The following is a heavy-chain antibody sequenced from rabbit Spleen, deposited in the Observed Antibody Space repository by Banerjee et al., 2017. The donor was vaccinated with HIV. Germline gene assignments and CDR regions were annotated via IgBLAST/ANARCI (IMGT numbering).Heavy chain of an antibody. CDR1: GFSFNSGYD. V-gene: IGHV1S45*01. CDR3: VREAGYGGYGDANL. D-gene: IGHD6-1*01. J-gene: IGHJ4*01. CDR2: IAGSSSGFT. Sequence: QEQLLESGGGLVQPGGSLKLTCKASGFSFNSGYDMCWVRQAPGKGLEWISCIAGSSSGFTYSATWAKGRFTCSKTSSTTVTLQMTSLTVADTATYFCVREAGYGGYGDANLWGQGTLVTVS.